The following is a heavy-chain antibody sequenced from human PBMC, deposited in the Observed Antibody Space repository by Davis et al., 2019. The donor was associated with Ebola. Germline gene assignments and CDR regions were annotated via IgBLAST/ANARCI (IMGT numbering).Heavy chain of an antibody. V-gene: IGHV4-61*01. D-gene: IGHD2-8*01. CDR2: FYYSGST. CDR1: GGSISSSSYY. Sequence: MPSETLSLTCTVSGGSISSSSYYWSWIRQPPGKGLELIGYFYYSGSTNYNPSLKSRVSMSVDTSKNHFSLELSSVTAADTAVYYCARVTNWFDPWGQGTLVTVSS. CDR3: ARVTNWFDP. J-gene: IGHJ5*02.